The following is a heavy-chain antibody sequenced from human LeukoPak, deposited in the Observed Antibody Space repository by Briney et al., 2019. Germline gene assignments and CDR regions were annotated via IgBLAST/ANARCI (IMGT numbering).Heavy chain of an antibody. J-gene: IGHJ6*03. CDR3: AKHSHRHYHYYYMDV. V-gene: IGHV3-23*01. Sequence: PGESLSLSCAASALTLSNYALTWVRQTPGKGLEWVSSITGSDGNAQYADSETGRFTISRDNTTSTLYLQMNSLRAEDTAIYFCAKHSHRHYHYYYMDVWGTGTTVTVFS. CDR2: ITGSDGNA. CDR1: ALTLSNYA. D-gene: IGHD1-26*01.